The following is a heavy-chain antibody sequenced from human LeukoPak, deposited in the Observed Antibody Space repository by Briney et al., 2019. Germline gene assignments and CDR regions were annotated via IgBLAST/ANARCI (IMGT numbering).Heavy chain of an antibody. CDR3: ARDYYGSGSYDY. CDR2: IDTSGST. V-gene: IGHV4-4*07. Sequence: SETLSLTCTVSGGSISSYYWSCIRQPAGQGLEWSGRIDTSGSTNYNPSLKSRVTISVDKSKNQFSLKLSSVTAADTAVYYCARDYYGSGSYDYWGQGTLVTVSS. CDR1: GGSISSYY. D-gene: IGHD3-10*01. J-gene: IGHJ4*02.